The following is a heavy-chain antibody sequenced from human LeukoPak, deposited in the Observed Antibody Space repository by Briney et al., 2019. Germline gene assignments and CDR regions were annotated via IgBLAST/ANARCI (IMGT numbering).Heavy chain of an antibody. CDR3: AREYGGDAFDI. D-gene: IGHD4/OR15-4a*01. Sequence: SETLSLTCTVSGGSISSYYWSWIRQPPGKGLEWIGYIYYSGSTNYNPSFKSRVTISVDTSKNQSSLKLSSVTAADTAVYYCAREYGGDAFDIWGQGTMVTVSS. CDR1: GGSISSYY. J-gene: IGHJ3*02. V-gene: IGHV4-59*01. CDR2: IYYSGST.